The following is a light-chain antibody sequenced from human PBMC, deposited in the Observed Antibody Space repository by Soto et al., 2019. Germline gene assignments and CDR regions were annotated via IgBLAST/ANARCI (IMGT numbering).Light chain of an antibody. CDR1: QSVSSN. CDR2: GAS. CDR3: LQKYFYPFT. V-gene: IGKV3D-15*01. J-gene: IGKJ3*01. Sequence: EIVMTHSQATLAVSPGERATLSSRASQSVSSNLAWYQQKPGQAPRLLIYGASTRATGIPDRLSGSGSGTDFTLTISSLQPEDFATYYCLQKYFYPFTFGPGTKVDI.